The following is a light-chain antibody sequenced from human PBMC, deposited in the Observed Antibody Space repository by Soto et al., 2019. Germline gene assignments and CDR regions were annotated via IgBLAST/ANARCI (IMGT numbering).Light chain of an antibody. J-gene: IGLJ1*01. CDR2: DDS. CDR1: SSDVGGYDY. V-gene: IGLV2-14*03. Sequence: QSALTQPASVSGSPGQSITISCTGSSSDVGGYDYVSWYQHHPGKAQKLMIHDDSNRPSGVSNRFSGSKSGNTASLTISGLQAEDEADYYCSSYTSSSTPYVFGTGTKVTVL. CDR3: SSYTSSSTPYV.